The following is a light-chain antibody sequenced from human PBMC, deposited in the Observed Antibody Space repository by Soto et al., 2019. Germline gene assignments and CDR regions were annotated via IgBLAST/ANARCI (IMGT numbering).Light chain of an antibody. Sequence: DIHITQSPSTLPASVGDRVTITCRASQSISNWLAWYQQKKGKAPNILIYDASSLQSGVPSRFRGSGFGTEFTLTISRLQPEDFETYYCQHYNSYSEAFGQGTKVDIK. J-gene: IGKJ1*01. CDR3: QHYNSYSEA. V-gene: IGKV1-5*01. CDR1: QSISNW. CDR2: DAS.